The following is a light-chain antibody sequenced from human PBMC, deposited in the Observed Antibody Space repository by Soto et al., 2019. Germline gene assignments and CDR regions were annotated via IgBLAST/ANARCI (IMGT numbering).Light chain of an antibody. CDR1: SSNVGNNI. CDR3: ATWDTSLSAVV. Sequence: QSVLTQPPSVSAAPGQKVTISCSGSSSNVGNNIVSWYQQLPGAVPKLLIYANDKRPSGIPDRFSGSKSGTSATLGITGLQTGAEADYYCATWDTSLSAVVFGGGTKLTVL. V-gene: IGLV1-51*01. J-gene: IGLJ3*02. CDR2: AND.